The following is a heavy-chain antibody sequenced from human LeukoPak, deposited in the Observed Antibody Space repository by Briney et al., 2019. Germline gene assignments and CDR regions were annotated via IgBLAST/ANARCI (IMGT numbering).Heavy chain of an antibody. V-gene: IGHV4-59*11. CDR2: ICNSGGT. D-gene: IGHD4-23*01. J-gene: IGHJ4*02. CDR1: GGSISSHC. Sequence: SETLSLTCSVSGGSISSHCWSWIRQPPGKGLEWIGYICNSGGTNHNPSLKSRVTISVASSRNQFSLKLNSVTAADTAVYYCARFSDSYGGNPHWVVWYFDYWGQGTLVTVSS. CDR3: ARFSDSYGGNPHWVVWYFDY.